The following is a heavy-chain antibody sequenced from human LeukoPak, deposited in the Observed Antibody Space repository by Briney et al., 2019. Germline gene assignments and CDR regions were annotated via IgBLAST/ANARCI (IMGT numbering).Heavy chain of an antibody. CDR2: ISGSGGST. Sequence: GGSLRLSCAASGFTFSSYSMNWVRQAPGKGLEWVSAISGSGGSTYYADSVKGRFTISRDNSKNTLVLQLNSLRAEDTAVYYCAKDPTDFDSSGQTYFDYWGQGTLVTVSS. D-gene: IGHD3-22*01. J-gene: IGHJ4*02. V-gene: IGHV3-23*01. CDR3: AKDPTDFDSSGQTYFDY. CDR1: GFTFSSYS.